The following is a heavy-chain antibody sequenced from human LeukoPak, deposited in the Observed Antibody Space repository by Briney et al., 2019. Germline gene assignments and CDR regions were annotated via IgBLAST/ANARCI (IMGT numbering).Heavy chain of an antibody. Sequence: GASVKVSCKASGGTFSSYAISWVRQAPGQGLEWMGGIIPIFGTANYAQKFQGRVTITADKSTSTAYMELSSLRSEDTAVYYCAKLPIEYYDSSGYEDWGQGTLVTVSS. V-gene: IGHV1-69*06. CDR2: IIPIFGTA. J-gene: IGHJ4*02. D-gene: IGHD3-22*01. CDR3: AKLPIEYYDSSGYED. CDR1: GGTFSSYA.